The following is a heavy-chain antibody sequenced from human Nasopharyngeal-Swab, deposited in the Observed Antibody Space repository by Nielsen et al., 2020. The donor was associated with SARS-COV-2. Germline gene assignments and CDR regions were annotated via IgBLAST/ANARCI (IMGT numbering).Heavy chain of an antibody. Sequence: AGSLRLSCAASGFTFSSYAMHWVRQAPGKGLEWVAVISYDGSNKYYADSVKGRFTISRDNSKHTLYLQMNSLRAEDTAVYYCARDGPSTYYYYGMDVWGQGTTVTVSS. CDR3: ARDGPSTYYYYGMDV. J-gene: IGHJ6*02. CDR1: GFTFSSYA. V-gene: IGHV3-30*04. CDR2: ISYDGSNK. D-gene: IGHD5/OR15-5a*01.